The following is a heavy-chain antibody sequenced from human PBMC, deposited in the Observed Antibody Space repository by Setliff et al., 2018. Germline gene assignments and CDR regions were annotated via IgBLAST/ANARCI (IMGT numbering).Heavy chain of an antibody. V-gene: IGHV1-18*01. D-gene: IGHD6-13*01. CDR1: GYTFSRNY. J-gene: IGHJ3*01. CDR3: ARDRLRSSSWRPDVFDV. CDR2: ISGYNGHT. Sequence: ASVKVSCKSYGYTFSRNYVTWVRQAPGRGLEWMGWISGYNGHTDYAQKFRHKFTMTTDTSTSTAYMELRSLRFDDTAIYYCARDRLRSSSWRPDVFDVWGQGTMVTVSS.